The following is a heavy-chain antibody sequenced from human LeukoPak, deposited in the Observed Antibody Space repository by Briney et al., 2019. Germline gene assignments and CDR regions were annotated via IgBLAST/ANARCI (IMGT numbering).Heavy chain of an antibody. CDR2: ISSSGNSI. CDR3: ARAGSYSSSSGDY. Sequence: GGSLRLSCAASGFTFSDYYMSWIRQAPGKGLEWVSYISSSGNSIYSADSVKGRFTISRDNAKNSLYLQMNSLRAEDTAVYYCARAGSYSSSSGDYWGQGTLVTVSS. J-gene: IGHJ4*02. V-gene: IGHV3-11*04. CDR1: GFTFSDYY. D-gene: IGHD6-6*01.